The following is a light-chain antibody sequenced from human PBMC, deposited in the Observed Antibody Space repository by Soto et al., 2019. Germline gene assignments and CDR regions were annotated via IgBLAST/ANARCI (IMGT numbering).Light chain of an antibody. CDR1: SGHSSYA. V-gene: IGLV4-69*01. CDR2: LNSDGSH. Sequence: QLVLTQSPSASASLGASVKLTCTLSSGHSSYAIAWHQQQPEKGHRYLMKLNSDGSHSKGDGIPDRFSGSSSGAERYLTISSLQSEDEAYYCCQTGGPGILFGGGTKLTVL. CDR3: QTGGPGIL. J-gene: IGLJ2*01.